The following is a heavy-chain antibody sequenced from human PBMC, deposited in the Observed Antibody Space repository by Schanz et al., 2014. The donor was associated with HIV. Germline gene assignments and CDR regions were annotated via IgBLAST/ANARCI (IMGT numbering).Heavy chain of an antibody. Sequence: EMKLVESGGGLAQPGGSLTLSCVASGFTFSKYSMNWVRQAPGKGLEWVSYISSGSTTIHYADSVMGRFTISRDNAKNSMYLVMNSLRDEDTAVYYCANSDRITFGGAIDCWGQGTLVTVSS. CDR2: ISSGSTTI. CDR3: ANSDRITFGGAIDC. V-gene: IGHV3-48*02. D-gene: IGHD3-16*01. CDR1: GFTFSKYS. J-gene: IGHJ4*02.